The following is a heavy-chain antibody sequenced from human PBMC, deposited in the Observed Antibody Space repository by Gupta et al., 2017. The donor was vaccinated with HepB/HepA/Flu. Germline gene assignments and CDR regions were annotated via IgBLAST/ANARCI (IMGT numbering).Heavy chain of an antibody. CDR2: ISGSGGVT. CDR3: ARLAAATGRVYYYYYMDV. V-gene: IGHV3-23*01. CDR1: GFSFRNYD. D-gene: IGHD2-15*01. Sequence: DVKLLESGGGLVQPGGSLRLSCAASGFSFRNYDMTWVRQAPGTGLEWVSSISGSGGVTFYADSVKGRFTISRDNSKSMLYLQANSLRAEDTAVYYCARLAAATGRVYYYYYMDVWGTGTAVTVSS. J-gene: IGHJ6*03.